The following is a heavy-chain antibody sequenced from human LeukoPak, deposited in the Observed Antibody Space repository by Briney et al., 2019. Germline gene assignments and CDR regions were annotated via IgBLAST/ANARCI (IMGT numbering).Heavy chain of an antibody. CDR2: ISGRGNRT. D-gene: IGHD6-6*01. Sequence: GGSLRLSCAASGFTFSSYAMSWVRQAPGKGLEWVSAISGRGNRTYYADSVKGRFTISRDNSKNTLYLQMNSLRAEDTAVYYCAKEQSSSGFFDYWGQGTLVTVSS. J-gene: IGHJ4*02. CDR1: GFTFSSYA. CDR3: AKEQSSSGFFDY. V-gene: IGHV3-23*01.